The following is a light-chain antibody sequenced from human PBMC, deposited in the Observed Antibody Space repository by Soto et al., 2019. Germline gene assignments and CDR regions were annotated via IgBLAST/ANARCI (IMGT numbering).Light chain of an antibody. CDR2: DAS. V-gene: IGKV3-20*01. CDR1: QSLATNY. J-gene: IGKJ1*01. Sequence: EIVLTQSPGTLSLSPGERATLSCGTSQSLATNYLAWYQQKPGQAPRLLIYDASSRATGIPDRFSSSGSGTDFTLTISRLEPEDFALYFCQQYDTSPWTFGQGTKV. CDR3: QQYDTSPWT.